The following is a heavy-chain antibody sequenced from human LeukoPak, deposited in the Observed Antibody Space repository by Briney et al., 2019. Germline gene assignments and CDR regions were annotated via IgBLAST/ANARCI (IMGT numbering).Heavy chain of an antibody. V-gene: IGHV3-64D*09. J-gene: IGHJ4*02. CDR2: ISSDGGRT. CDR3: VKDPSGNYFYFDY. CDR1: GFTSSDYY. Sequence: GGSLRLSCAASGFTSSDYYMSWIRQAPGKGLEWVSGISSDGGRTNYADSVKARFTISRDNSKVTLYLQMTSLRPEDTAIYYCVKDPSGNYFYFDYWGQGTLVTVSS. D-gene: IGHD1-26*01.